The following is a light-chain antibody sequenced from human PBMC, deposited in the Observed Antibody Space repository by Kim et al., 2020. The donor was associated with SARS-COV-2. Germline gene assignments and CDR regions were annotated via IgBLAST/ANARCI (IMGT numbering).Light chain of an antibody. J-gene: IGLJ1*01. V-gene: IGLV3-1*01. CDR1: KLGDKY. CDR3: QAWDSSTFYV. Sequence: SYELTQPPSVSVSPGQTASITCSGYKLGDKYACWYQQKPGQSPVLVIYQDRKRPSGIPERFSGSNSGNTATLTISGTQAMDEADYYCQAWDSSTFYVFGTGTKVTVL. CDR2: QDR.